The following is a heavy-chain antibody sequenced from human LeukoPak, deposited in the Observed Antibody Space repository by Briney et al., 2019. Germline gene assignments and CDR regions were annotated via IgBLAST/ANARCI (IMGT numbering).Heavy chain of an antibody. CDR2: TSAYNGNT. CDR3: ARDRVLLWFGEYQGAFDI. CDR1: GYTFTSYG. J-gene: IGHJ3*02. D-gene: IGHD3-10*01. V-gene: IGHV1-18*01. Sequence: ASVKVSCKASGYTFTSYGISWVRQAPGQGLEWMGWTSAYNGNTNYAQKLQGRVTMTTDTSTSTAYMELRSLRSDDTAVYYCARDRVLLWFGEYQGAFDIWGQGTMVTVSS.